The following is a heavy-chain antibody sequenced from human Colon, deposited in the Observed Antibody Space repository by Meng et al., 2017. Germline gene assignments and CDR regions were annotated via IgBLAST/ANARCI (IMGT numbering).Heavy chain of an antibody. D-gene: IGHD3-22*01. CDR2: TSHSGST. CDR3: ASSDYYRSDY. Sequence: QEQLQGSGPGLVKPSETLSLTCARSGGSISRSDWWSWVRQPPGKGLEWIGETSHSGSTNYSPSLKSRVTISLDKSKNQLSLKLNSVTAADTAVYYCASSDYYRSDYWGQGTLVTVSS. V-gene: IGHV4-4*02. J-gene: IGHJ4*02. CDR1: GGSISRSDW.